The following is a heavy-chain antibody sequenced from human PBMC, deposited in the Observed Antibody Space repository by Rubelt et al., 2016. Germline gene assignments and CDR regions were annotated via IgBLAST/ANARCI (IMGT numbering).Heavy chain of an antibody. CDR3: AKVPAAPNWFDP. D-gene: IGHD2-2*01. CDR2: ISGSGGST. Sequence: EVQLVESGGGLVKPGGSLRLSCAASGFTFSSYSMNWVRQAPGKGLEWVSAISGSGGSTYYPDSVKGRCTISRDNSKNTLYLQMNSLRAEDTAVYYCAKVPAAPNWFDPWGQGTLVTVSS. V-gene: IGHV3-23*04. J-gene: IGHJ5*02. CDR1: GFTFSSYS.